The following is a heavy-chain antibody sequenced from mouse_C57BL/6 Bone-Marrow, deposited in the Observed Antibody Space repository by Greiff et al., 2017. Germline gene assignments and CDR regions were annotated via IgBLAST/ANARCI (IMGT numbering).Heavy chain of an antibody. V-gene: IGHV1-69*01. D-gene: IGHD3-3*01. CDR2: IDPSDSYT. CDR1: GYTFTSYW. CDR3: AKEEGFGWYFDV. J-gene: IGHJ1*03. Sequence: QVQLKQPGAELVMPGASVKLSCKASGYTFTSYWMHWVKQRPGQGLEWIGEIDPSDSYTNYNQKFKGKSTLTVDKSSSTAYMQLSSLTSEDSAVYYCAKEEGFGWYFDVWGTGTTVTVSS.